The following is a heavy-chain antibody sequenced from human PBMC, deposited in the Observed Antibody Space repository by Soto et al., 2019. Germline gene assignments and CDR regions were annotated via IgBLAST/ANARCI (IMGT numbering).Heavy chain of an antibody. D-gene: IGHD3-10*01. Sequence: GASVKVSCKASGGTFSSYAISWVRQAPGQGLEWMGGIIPIFGTANYAQKFQGRVTITADESTSTAYMELSSLRSEDTAVYYCARADPIITMVRGAHHYYYYGMDVWGQGTTVTVSS. CDR2: IIPIFGTA. J-gene: IGHJ6*02. CDR3: ARADPIITMVRGAHHYYYYGMDV. V-gene: IGHV1-69*13. CDR1: GGTFSSYA.